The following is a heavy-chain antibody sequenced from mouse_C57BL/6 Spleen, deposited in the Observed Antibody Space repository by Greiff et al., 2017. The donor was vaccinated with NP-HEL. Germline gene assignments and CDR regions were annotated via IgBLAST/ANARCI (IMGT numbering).Heavy chain of an antibody. J-gene: IGHJ1*03. CDR2: ISSGGDYI. Sequence: EVMLVESGEGLVKPGGSLKLSCAASGFTFSSYAMSWVRQTPEKRLEWVAYISSGGDYIYYADTVKGRFTISSANARNTLYLQMISLKTDDTAMYDCTRDYYDGSSYEYFDVWGTGTTVTVSS. D-gene: IGHD1-1*01. CDR1: GFTFSSYA. V-gene: IGHV5-9-1*02. CDR3: TRDYYDGSSYEYFDV.